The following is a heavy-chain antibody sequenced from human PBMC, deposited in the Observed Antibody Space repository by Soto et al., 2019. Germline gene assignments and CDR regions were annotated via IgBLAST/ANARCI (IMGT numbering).Heavy chain of an antibody. D-gene: IGHD6-19*01. CDR2: INHSGST. CDR1: GGSFSGYY. Sequence: TLSLTCAVYGGSFSGYYWSWIRQPPGKGLEWIGEINHSGSTNYNPSLKSRVTISVDTSKNQFSLKLSSVTAADTAVYYCARGRSLRYSSGWYYGYWGQGTLVTVSS. J-gene: IGHJ4*02. V-gene: IGHV4-34*01. CDR3: ARGRSLRYSSGWYYGY.